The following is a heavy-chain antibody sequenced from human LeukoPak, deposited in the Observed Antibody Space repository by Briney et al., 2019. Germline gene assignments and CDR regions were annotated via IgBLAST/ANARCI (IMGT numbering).Heavy chain of an antibody. CDR2: INPNSGDT. CDR1: GYTFSDYY. J-gene: IGHJ5*02. V-gene: IGHV1-2*02. D-gene: IGHD3-10*01. Sequence: ASVKVSCKTSGYTFSDYYIHWIRQAPGQGLEWVGWINPNSGDTDYAQKFQGRVTVTRDTSISTAYMELSSLRPDDTAVYYCARVSASGGFDDHWGQGSLVTVSS. CDR3: ARVSASGGFDDH.